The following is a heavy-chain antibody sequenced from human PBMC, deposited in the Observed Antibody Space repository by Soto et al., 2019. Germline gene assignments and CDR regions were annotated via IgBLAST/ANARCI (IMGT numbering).Heavy chain of an antibody. Sequence: QVQLVESGGGVVQPGRSLRLSCAASGFTFSSYAMHWVRQAPGKGLEWVAVISYDGSNKYYADSVKGRFTISRDNSKNTLYLQMNSLRAEGTAVYYCAREVSGYSSGRLRHFDYWGQGTLVTVS. V-gene: IGHV3-30-3*01. CDR1: GFTFSSYA. D-gene: IGHD6-19*01. J-gene: IGHJ4*02. CDR3: AREVSGYSSGRLRHFDY. CDR2: ISYDGSNK.